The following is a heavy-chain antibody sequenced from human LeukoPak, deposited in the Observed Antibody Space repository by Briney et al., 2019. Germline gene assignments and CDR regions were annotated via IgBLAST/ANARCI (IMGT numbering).Heavy chain of an antibody. J-gene: IGHJ4*02. CDR1: GLTFSSYP. D-gene: IGHD3-22*01. Sequence: PGGSLRLSCAASGLTFSSYPMHWVRQAPGKGLEWVAVISYDGSEKHYADPVKGRFTISRDNSKNTLYLQMSSLRAEDTAMYYCPREGNSGYYPYWGQGILVTVSS. CDR2: ISYDGSEK. V-gene: IGHV3-30-3*01. CDR3: PREGNSGYYPY.